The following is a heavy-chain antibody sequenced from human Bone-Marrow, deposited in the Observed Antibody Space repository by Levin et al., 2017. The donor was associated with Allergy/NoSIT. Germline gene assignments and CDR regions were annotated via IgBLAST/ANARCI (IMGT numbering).Heavy chain of an antibody. J-gene: IGHJ6*02. D-gene: IGHD2-2*01. CDR1: GFTFSNYA. CDR3: ARDRDELVRDYFYDMDV. CDR2: ISFDGGNK. Sequence: GGSLRLSCAASGFTFSNYALHWVRQAPGKGLEWVALISFDGGNKFYADSVKGRFTISRDKSKNTVYLQMDGLRAEDTAVYFCARDRDELVRDYFYDMDVWGHGTTVTVSS. V-gene: IGHV3-33*05.